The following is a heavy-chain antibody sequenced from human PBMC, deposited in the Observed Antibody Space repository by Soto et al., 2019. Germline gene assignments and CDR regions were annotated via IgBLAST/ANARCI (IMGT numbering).Heavy chain of an antibody. V-gene: IGHV4-31*03. CDR2: IYYSGST. J-gene: IGHJ4*02. D-gene: IGHD6-19*01. CDR3: ARGGLLPDY. CDR1: GGSISSGGYY. Sequence: SETLSLTCTVSGGSISSGGYYWNWIRQHPGKGLEWIGYIYYSGSTYYNPSLKSRVTISVDTSKNQFSLKLSSVTAADTAVYYCARGGLLPDYWGQGTLVTVSS.